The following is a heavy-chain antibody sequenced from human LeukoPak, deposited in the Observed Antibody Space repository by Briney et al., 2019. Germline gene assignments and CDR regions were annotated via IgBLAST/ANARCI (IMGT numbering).Heavy chain of an antibody. J-gene: IGHJ4*02. CDR2: TYYRSKLYS. CDR3: ARDEQGTFDY. CDR1: GDIFSSNSAA. D-gene: IGHD1-1*01. V-gene: IGHV6-1*01. Sequence: SQTLSLTCAVSGDIFSSNSAAWNWIRQSPSRGLEWLVRTYYRSKLYSDYAVSVKSRISINPDTSKNQFFLQLNSVTPEDTAVYYCARDEQGTFDYWGQGTLVIVSP.